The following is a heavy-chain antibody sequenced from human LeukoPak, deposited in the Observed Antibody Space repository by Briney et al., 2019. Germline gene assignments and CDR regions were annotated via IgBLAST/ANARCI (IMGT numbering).Heavy chain of an antibody. CDR1: GFTFSDYY. D-gene: IGHD1-26*01. V-gene: IGHV3-11*06. CDR2: ISSSSSYI. J-gene: IGHJ5*02. CDR3: ARDLVGATAS. Sequence: GGSLRLSCAASGFTFSDYYMSWIRQSPGKGLEWVSYISSSSSYINYADSVKGRFTISRDNAKNSLYLQMNSLRDEDTAVYYCARDLVGATASWGQGTLVTVSS.